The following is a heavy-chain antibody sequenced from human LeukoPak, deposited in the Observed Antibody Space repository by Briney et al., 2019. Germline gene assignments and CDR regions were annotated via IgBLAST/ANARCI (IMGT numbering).Heavy chain of an antibody. J-gene: IGHJ2*01. CDR2: ISSSGTYI. D-gene: IGHD2-15*01. Sequence: GGSLRLSCAASGFTFSSYTMNWVRQAPGKGLEWVSSISSSGTYIYSADSLKGRFTISRDNVKNSLYLQMNSLGAEDTAVYYCARDEVMVASSPSYWFFALWGRGTLVTVSS. V-gene: IGHV3-21*01. CDR1: GFTFSSYT. CDR3: ARDEVMVASSPSYWFFAL.